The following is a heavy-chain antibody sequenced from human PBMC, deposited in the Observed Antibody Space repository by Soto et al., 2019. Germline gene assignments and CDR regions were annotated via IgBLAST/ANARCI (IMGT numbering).Heavy chain of an antibody. J-gene: IGHJ3*01. V-gene: IGHV2-5*01. D-gene: IGHD6-6*01. Sequence: GSGPTLVNPTQTLPLTCSFSGFSLTTRGVGVWWIRHPPGKALEWLAHIYWSGDEHYRPSLKSRLSITKEASKNQVVLTMTNMGPVDTATYYCARGIATRPVFAFDVWGQGKMVTVSS. CDR3: ARGIATRPVFAFDV. CDR2: IYWSGDE. CDR1: GFSLTTRGVG.